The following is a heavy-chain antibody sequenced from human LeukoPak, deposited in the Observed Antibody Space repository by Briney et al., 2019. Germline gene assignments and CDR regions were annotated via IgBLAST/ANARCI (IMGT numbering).Heavy chain of an antibody. D-gene: IGHD6-19*01. J-gene: IGHJ4*02. CDR3: ARDPEKTTYNDSGWYEIDY. CDR2: INPNSGGT. CDR1: GYTFTSYG. Sequence: ASVKVSCKASGYTFTSYGISWVRQAPGQGLEWMGWINPNSGGTNYAQKFQGRVTMTRDTSISTAYMELSRLRSDDTAVYYCARDPEKTTYNDSGWYEIDYWGQGTLVTVSS. V-gene: IGHV1-2*02.